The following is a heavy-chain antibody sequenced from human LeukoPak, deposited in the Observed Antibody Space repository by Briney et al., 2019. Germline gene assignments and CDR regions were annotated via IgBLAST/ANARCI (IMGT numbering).Heavy chain of an antibody. CDR1: GFTFDDYA. D-gene: IGHD2-2*01. CDR3: AKGSYCSSTSCYLKASFGY. J-gene: IGHJ4*02. V-gene: IGHV3-9*01. CDR2: ISWNSGSI. Sequence: GRSLRLSCAASGFTFDDYAMHWVRQAPGKGLEWVSGISWNSGSIGYADSVKGRFTISRDNAKNSLYLQMNSLRAEDTALYYCAKGSYCSSTSCYLKASFGYWGQGTLVTVSS.